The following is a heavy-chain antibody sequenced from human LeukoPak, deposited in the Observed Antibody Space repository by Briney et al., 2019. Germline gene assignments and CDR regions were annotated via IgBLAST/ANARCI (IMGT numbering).Heavy chain of an antibody. CDR1: GGSINSGDYY. Sequence: SQTLSLTCSVSGGSINSGDYYWNWIRQPAGKGLEWIGRIYTSGSANYNPSLKSRVTISVDTSRNQFSLQLGSVTAADTAVYYCARGRGFASSSYYFDYWGQGTLVTVSS. J-gene: IGHJ4*02. CDR2: IYTSGSA. CDR3: ARGRGFASSSYYFDY. D-gene: IGHD6-6*01. V-gene: IGHV4-61*02.